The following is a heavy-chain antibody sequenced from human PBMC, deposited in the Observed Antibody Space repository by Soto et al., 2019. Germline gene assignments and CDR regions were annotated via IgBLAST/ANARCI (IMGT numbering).Heavy chain of an antibody. D-gene: IGHD5-12*01. CDR1: GYTFTGYY. V-gene: IGHV1-18*04. CDR2: ISAYNGNT. J-gene: IGHJ4*02. CDR3: ARDLQRRGYSGYAGDY. Sequence: ASVKVSCKASGYTFTGYYMHWVRQAPGQGLEWMGWISAYNGNTNYAQKLQGRVTMTTDTSTSTAYMELRSLRSDDTAVYYCARDLQRRGYSGYAGDYWGQGTLVTVSS.